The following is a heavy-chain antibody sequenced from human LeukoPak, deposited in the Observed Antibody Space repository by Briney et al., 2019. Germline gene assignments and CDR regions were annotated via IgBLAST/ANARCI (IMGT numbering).Heavy chain of an antibody. J-gene: IGHJ3*02. Sequence: ASVKVSCKASGYTFTGYYMHWVRQAPGQGLEWMGWINPNSGGTNYAQKFQGRVTITRDTSISTAYMELSRLRSDDTAVYYCATPYYYDSSGRLAFDIWGQGTMVTVSS. CDR3: ATPYYYDSSGRLAFDI. V-gene: IGHV1-2*02. D-gene: IGHD3-22*01. CDR2: INPNSGGT. CDR1: GYTFTGYY.